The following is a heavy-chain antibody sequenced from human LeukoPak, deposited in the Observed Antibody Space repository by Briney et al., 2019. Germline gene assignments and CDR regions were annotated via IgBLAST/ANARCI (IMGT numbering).Heavy chain of an antibody. CDR3: ARERFGEFAFDI. CDR2: IKQDARDK. J-gene: IGHJ3*02. Sequence: PGGSLRLSCAAFGFTFSNFWMTWVRQAPGRGLDLVANIKQDARDKYYVDSVKGRFTTSRDNAKNSVYLQMNGLRAEDTAVYYCARERFGEFAFDIWGQGTVVTVSS. V-gene: IGHV3-7*01. D-gene: IGHD3-10*01. CDR1: GFTFSNFW.